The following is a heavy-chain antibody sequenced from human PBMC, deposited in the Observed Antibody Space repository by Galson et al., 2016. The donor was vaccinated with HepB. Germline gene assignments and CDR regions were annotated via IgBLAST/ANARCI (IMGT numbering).Heavy chain of an antibody. CDR2: ISWNSGSV. D-gene: IGHD2-15*01. Sequence: SLRLSCAASGFTFDDYGMHWVRQAPGKGLEWVSGISWNSGSVGYADSVKDRFTISRDNAKNSLYLQTNSLRAEDTALYYCAKGFPAYCSGGSCYFKTYNYYGMDAWGKGTTVTVSS. CDR1: GFTFDDYG. CDR3: AKGFPAYCSGGSCYFKTYNYYGMDA. V-gene: IGHV3-9*01. J-gene: IGHJ6*04.